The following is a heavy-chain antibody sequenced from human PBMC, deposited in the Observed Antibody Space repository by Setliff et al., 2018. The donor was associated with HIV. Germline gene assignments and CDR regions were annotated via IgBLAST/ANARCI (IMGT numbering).Heavy chain of an antibody. CDR3: ARDPAPSSSASYFQH. J-gene: IGHJ1*01. Sequence: VASVKVSCKASGCTFTSYYMHWVRQAPGQGLEWMGIINPSSGSTAYAQKFQGRVTMTRDTSTSTVYMELSSLRSEDTAVYYCARDPAPSSSASYFQHWGQGTPVTVSS. CDR1: GCTFTSYY. CDR2: INPSSGST. D-gene: IGHD6-6*01. V-gene: IGHV1-46*01.